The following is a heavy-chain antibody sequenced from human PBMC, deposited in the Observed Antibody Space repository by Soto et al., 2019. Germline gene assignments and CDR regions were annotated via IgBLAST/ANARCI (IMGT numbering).Heavy chain of an antibody. CDR3: ARDKGRLQLGGNYYYILDV. Sequence: QVHLEQSGAEVKKPGSSVQVSCKASGGTFSNSAISWVRQAPGQGLEWMGGIMPIFRTPDYAQKFQGRVTITADESTSTAYMELSGLRSDDTAVYYCARDKGRLQLGGNYYYILDVWGQGTTVTVSS. CDR2: IMPIFRTP. J-gene: IGHJ6*02. V-gene: IGHV1-69*12. D-gene: IGHD1-1*01. CDR1: GGTFSNSA.